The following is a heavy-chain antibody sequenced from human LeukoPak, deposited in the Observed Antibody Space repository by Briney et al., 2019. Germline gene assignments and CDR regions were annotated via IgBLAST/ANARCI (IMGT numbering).Heavy chain of an antibody. CDR1: GYTFTSYG. CDR3: ATVINSYGPPDD. Sequence: ASVKVSCKASGYTFTSYGISWVRQAPGQGLEWMGWISAYNGNTNYAQKLQGRVTMTTDTSTSTAYMELRSLRSEDTAVYYCATVINSYGPPDDWGQGTLVTVSS. V-gene: IGHV1-18*01. J-gene: IGHJ4*02. CDR2: ISAYNGNT. D-gene: IGHD5-18*01.